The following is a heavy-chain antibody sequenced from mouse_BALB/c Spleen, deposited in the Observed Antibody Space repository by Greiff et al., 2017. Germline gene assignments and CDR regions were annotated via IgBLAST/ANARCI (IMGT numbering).Heavy chain of an antibody. Sequence: EVKLMESGGGLVQPGGSRKLSCAASGFTFSSFGMHWVRQAPEKGLEWVAYISSGSSTIYYADTVKGRFTISRDNPKNTLFLQMTSLRSEDTAMYYCARSEDGNYLSWFAYWGQGTLVTVSA. J-gene: IGHJ3*01. D-gene: IGHD2-1*01. V-gene: IGHV5-17*02. CDR1: GFTFSSFG. CDR2: ISSGSSTI. CDR3: ARSEDGNYLSWFAY.